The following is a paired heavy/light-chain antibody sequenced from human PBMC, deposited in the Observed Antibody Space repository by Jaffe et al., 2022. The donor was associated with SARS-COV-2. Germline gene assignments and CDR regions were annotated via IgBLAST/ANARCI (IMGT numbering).Heavy chain of an antibody. V-gene: IGHV3-74*03. Sequence: EVQLVESGGGLVQPGGSLRLSCAASGFTFSSYWMHWVRQGPGKGPVWVSRIDSSGITATYADSVKGRFTISRDNAKNTLFLQMSSLRAEDTAVYYCVRDGWGYDTSGDYFGYWGQGTLVTVSS. D-gene: IGHD3-22*01. CDR1: GFTFSSYW. CDR3: VRDGWGYDTSGDYFGY. J-gene: IGHJ4*02. CDR2: IDSSGITA.
Light chain of an antibody. V-gene: IGLV3-1*01. CDR1: KLGDKF. CDR2: QDT. J-gene: IGLJ2*01. CDR3: QAWDNSHVI. Sequence: SYDLTQPPSVSVSPGQTASITCSGDKLGDKFAFWYQQKPGRSPVLVIYQDTKRPSGIPERFSGSNSGNTATLTISGTQALDEADYYCQAWDNSHVIFGGGTELNVL.